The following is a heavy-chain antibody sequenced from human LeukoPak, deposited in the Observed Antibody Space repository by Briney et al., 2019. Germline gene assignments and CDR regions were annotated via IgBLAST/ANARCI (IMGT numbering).Heavy chain of an antibody. CDR3: ARARYFDY. CDR1: GYTFTGYN. D-gene: IGHD5-12*01. CDR2: INPNSGGA. Sequence: ASVKVSCKASGYTFTGYNMHWVRQAPGQGLEWMGWINPNSGGANYAQNFQGRVTMTRDTSVSTVYMEVSSLRSDDTAVYHCARARYFDYWGQGTLVTVSS. J-gene: IGHJ4*02. V-gene: IGHV1-2*02.